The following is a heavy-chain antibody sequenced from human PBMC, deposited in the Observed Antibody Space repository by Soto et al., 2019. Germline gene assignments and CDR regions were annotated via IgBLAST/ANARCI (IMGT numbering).Heavy chain of an antibody. D-gene: IGHD2-2*01. Sequence: PSETLSLTCDVSGGSISSGGYSWSWIRQPPGKGLEWIGYIYHSGSTFYNPSLKSRVTISVDRSKTQFSLSLRSVTAADTAVYYCARARMVGEPAAPYWFAPWGQGTLVTVS. J-gene: IGHJ5*02. CDR1: GGSISSGGYS. CDR3: ARARMVGEPAAPYWFAP. CDR2: IYHSGST. V-gene: IGHV4-30-2*01.